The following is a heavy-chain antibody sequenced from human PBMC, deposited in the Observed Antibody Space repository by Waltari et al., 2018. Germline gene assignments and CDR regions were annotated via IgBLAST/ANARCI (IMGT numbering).Heavy chain of an antibody. CDR2: IYYRGST. D-gene: IGHD2-2*01. CDR1: GGSISSYY. Sequence: QVQLQESGPGLVKPSETLSLTCPVSGGSISSYYWSWIRQPPGKGLEWIGYIYYRGSTNYHPSLKSRVTISVDTSKNQFSLKLSSVTAADTAVYYCAREGCSSTSCSEQNWFDPWGQGTLVTVSS. CDR3: AREGCSSTSCSEQNWFDP. J-gene: IGHJ5*02. V-gene: IGHV4-59*01.